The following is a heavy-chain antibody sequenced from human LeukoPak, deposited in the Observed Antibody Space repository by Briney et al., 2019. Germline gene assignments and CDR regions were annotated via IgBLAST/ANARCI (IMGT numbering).Heavy chain of an antibody. CDR1: GASISSYY. D-gene: IGHD6-13*01. CDR3: ARHDRIIASPNV. CDR2: IYYSGTT. Sequence: SETLSLICTVSGASISSYYWSWIRQPPGKGLEWIGSIYYSGTTYYNTSLKSRVSISVDTSNNQFSLKLSSVTAADTAVYYCARHDRIIASPNVWGQGTLVTVSS. J-gene: IGHJ4*02. V-gene: IGHV4-59*05.